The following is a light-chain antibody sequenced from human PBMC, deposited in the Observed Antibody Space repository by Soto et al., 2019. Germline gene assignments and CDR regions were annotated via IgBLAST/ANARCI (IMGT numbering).Light chain of an antibody. CDR2: DVS. V-gene: IGLV2-14*03. CDR3: NSFTTSSTLV. J-gene: IGLJ2*01. Sequence: QSVLTQPASVSGSPGQSITISCTGTSSDVGAYNYVSWYQHHPGKAPKLMIYDVSNRPSGVSNRFSGSKSGNTASLTISGLPDEDEADYYCNSFTTSSTLVFGGGTKLTVL. CDR1: SSDVGAYNY.